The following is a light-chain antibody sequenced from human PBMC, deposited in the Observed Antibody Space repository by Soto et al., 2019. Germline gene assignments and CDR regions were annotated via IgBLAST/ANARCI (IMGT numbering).Light chain of an antibody. CDR3: RQYNNCPPWT. V-gene: IGKV3-15*01. CDR1: QSVSSN. J-gene: IGKJ1*01. Sequence: EMVMTQSPATLSVSPGERATLSCRASQSVSSNLVWYYQKPRQAPRPLIYCAASRATGSTATCSGSRSWTKVSPPIISLQPEDFVVYYCRQYNNCPPWTFGQGTKVDI. CDR2: CAA.